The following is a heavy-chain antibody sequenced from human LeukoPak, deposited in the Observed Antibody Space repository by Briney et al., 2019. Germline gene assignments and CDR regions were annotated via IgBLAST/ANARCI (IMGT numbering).Heavy chain of an antibody. V-gene: IGHV1-2*02. CDR1: GYTFTGFY. J-gene: IGHJ4*02. CDR3: ARSAGGALSPSYFDS. Sequence: GASVKVSCKASGYTFTGFYMHWVRQAPGQGLEWMGWINPNSGGTKYAQRFQGRVTMTRDTSINTAYMELNSLRSDDTAVYHCARSAGGALSPSYFDSWGQGTLVTVSS. D-gene: IGHD3-10*01. CDR2: INPNSGGT.